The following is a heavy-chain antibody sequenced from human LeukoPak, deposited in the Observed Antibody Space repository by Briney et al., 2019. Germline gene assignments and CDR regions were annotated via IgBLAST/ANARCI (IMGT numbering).Heavy chain of an antibody. CDR2: INPNSGGT. J-gene: IGHJ4*02. D-gene: IGHD3-16*02. Sequence: ASVKVSCKASGYTFTGYYMHWVRQAPGQGLEWMGWINPNSGGTNYAQKFQGRVTMTRGTSISTAYMELSRLRSDDTAVYYCARWAGVIVIGLDYWGQGTLVTVSS. CDR1: GYTFTGYY. CDR3: ARWAGVIVIGLDY. V-gene: IGHV1-2*02.